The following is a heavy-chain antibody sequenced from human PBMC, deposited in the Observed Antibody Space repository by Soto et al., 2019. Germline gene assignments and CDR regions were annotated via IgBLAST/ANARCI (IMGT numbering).Heavy chain of an antibody. J-gene: IGHJ3*02. CDR2: FDPEDGET. D-gene: IGHD3-22*01. CDR1: GYTHTELS. Sequence: SVKPTCEGSGYTHTELSMHSARQAQEKGLEWMGGFDPEDGETIYAQKFQGRVTMTEDTSTDTAYMELSSLRSEDTAVYYCATGDITMIVVVSGAFDIWGQGTMVTVSS. V-gene: IGHV1-24*01. CDR3: ATGDITMIVVVSGAFDI.